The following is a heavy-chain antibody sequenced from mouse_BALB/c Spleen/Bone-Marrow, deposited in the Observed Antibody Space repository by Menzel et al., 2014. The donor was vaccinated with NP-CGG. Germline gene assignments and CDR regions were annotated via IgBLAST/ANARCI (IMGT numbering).Heavy chain of an antibody. CDR1: GFNIKDTY. CDR2: IDPANGNT. CDR3: ASYYCGSSTFAY. J-gene: IGHJ3*01. D-gene: IGHD1-1*01. V-gene: IGHV14-3*02. Sequence: EVQLQQSGAELVKPGASVKLSCTASGFNIKDTYMHWVKQRPEQGLEWIGRIDPANGNTKYDPKFQDKATITADTSSNTAYLQLSSLTSEDTAVYYCASYYCGSSTFAYWGQGTLVTVSA.